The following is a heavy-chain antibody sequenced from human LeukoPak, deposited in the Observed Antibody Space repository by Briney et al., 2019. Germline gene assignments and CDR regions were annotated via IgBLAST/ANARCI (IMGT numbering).Heavy chain of an antibody. CDR3: ARDSGGNYLFDY. CDR2: IIPILGIA. D-gene: IGHD4-23*01. V-gene: IGHV1-69*04. CDR1: GGTFSSYA. Sequence: ASVKVSCKASGGTFSSYAISWVRQAPGQGLEWVGRIIPILGIANYAQKFQGRVTITADKSTSTAYMELSSLRSEDTAVYYCARDSGGNYLFDYWGQGTLVTVSS. J-gene: IGHJ4*02.